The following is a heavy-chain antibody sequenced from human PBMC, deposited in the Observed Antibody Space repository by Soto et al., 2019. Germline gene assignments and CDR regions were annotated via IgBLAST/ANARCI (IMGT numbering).Heavy chain of an antibody. D-gene: IGHD2-15*01. CDR1: GFTFSSYS. V-gene: IGHV3-21*01. CDR3: ARDIVVVVAATPSTIFYY. J-gene: IGHJ4*02. CDR2: ISSSSSYI. Sequence: EVQLVESGGGLVKPGGSLRLSCAASGFTFSSYSMNWVRQAPGKGLEWVSSISSSSSYIYYADSVKGRFTISRDNAKNSLYLQMNSLRAEDTAVYYCARDIVVVVAATPSTIFYYWGQGTLVTVSS.